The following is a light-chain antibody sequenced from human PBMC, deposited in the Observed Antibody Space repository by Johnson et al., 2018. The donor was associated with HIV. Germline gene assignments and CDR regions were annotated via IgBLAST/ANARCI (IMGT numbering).Light chain of an antibody. CDR1: SSDMGNYA. CDR3: GTWDSSLSAYV. V-gene: IGLV1-51*02. Sequence: QSVLTQPPSVSAAPGQKVTISCSGSSSDMGNYAVSWYQQLPGTAPKLLIYEKNKRPSGIPDRFSGSKSGTSATLGITGLQTGDEADYYCGTWDSSLSAYVFGTGTKVTVL. CDR2: EKN. J-gene: IGLJ1*01.